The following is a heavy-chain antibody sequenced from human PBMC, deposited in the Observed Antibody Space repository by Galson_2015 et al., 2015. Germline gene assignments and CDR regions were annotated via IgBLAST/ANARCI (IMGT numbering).Heavy chain of an antibody. D-gene: IGHD6-13*01. J-gene: IGHJ6*02. CDR3: ARLGIAAAAPYYYYGMDV. Sequence: QSGAEVKKPGESLRISCKGSGYSFTSYWISWVRQMPGKGLEWMGRIDPSDSYTNYSPSFQGHATISADKSISTAYLQWSSLKASDTAMYYCARLGIAAAAPYYYYGMDVWGQGTTVTVSS. CDR1: GYSFTSYW. CDR2: IDPSDSYT. V-gene: IGHV5-10-1*01.